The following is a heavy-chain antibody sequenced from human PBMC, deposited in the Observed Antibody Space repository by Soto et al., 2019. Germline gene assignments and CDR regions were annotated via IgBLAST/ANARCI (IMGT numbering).Heavy chain of an antibody. CDR2: ISGSGDST. V-gene: IGHV3-23*01. CDR3: AKGVPGIAVAGTGYFQH. J-gene: IGHJ1*01. Sequence: GGSLRLFCAASGFTFSSYAMRWVRRAPGKGLEWVSGISGSGDSTYYADSVKGRFTISRDNSKNTLYLQMNSLRAEDTAVYYCAKGVPGIAVAGTGYFQHWGQGTLVTVSS. D-gene: IGHD6-19*01. CDR1: GFTFSSYA.